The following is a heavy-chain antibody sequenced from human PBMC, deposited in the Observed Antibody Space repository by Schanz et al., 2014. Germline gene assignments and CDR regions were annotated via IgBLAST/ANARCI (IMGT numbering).Heavy chain of an antibody. CDR2: VNPGGGST. Sequence: QLMQSGSEVKKPGASVRLSCEASGYTFTSYDINWVRQAPGQGLEWMGIVNPGGGSTSVAQRFQTRVTLTRDTSTGTAYLGLTRLRFEDTAVYYCARGSLAGYVALLMAANDYWGQGTLLTVSS. CDR3: ARGSLAGYVALLMAANDY. CDR1: GYTFTSYD. V-gene: IGHV1-46*01. D-gene: IGHD2-15*01. J-gene: IGHJ4*02.